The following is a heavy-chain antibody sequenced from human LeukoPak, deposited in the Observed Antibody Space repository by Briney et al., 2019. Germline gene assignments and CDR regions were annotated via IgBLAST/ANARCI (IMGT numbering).Heavy chain of an antibody. Sequence: GRSLRLSCAASGFTFSSYAMHWVRQAPGKGLEWVAVISYDGSNKYYADSVKGRFTISRDNSKNTLYLQMNSLRAEDTAVYYCARDGGELNFDYWGQGTLVTVSS. V-gene: IGHV3-30-3*01. D-gene: IGHD1-26*01. CDR3: ARDGGELNFDY. CDR2: ISYDGSNK. CDR1: GFTFSSYA. J-gene: IGHJ4*02.